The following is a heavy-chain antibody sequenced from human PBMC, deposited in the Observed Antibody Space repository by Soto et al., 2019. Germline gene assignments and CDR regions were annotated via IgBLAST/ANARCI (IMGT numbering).Heavy chain of an antibody. J-gene: IGHJ6*02. CDR2: IYYSGST. D-gene: IGHD3-16*01. CDR3: ARLINYYYGMDV. CDR1: GGTVSGGSYY. Sequence: QVHLQESGPGLVKTSETRSLTCTVAGGTVSGGSYYWSWIRQPPGKGLEWIGYIYYSGSTNYNPSLKSRVTISVDTSKNQFSLKLSSVTAADTAVYYCARLINYYYGMDVWGQGTTVTVSS. V-gene: IGHV4-61*01.